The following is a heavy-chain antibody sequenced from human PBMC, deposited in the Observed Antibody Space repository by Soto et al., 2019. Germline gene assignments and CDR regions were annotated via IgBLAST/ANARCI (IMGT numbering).Heavy chain of an antibody. CDR3: ARGVNFFDSSGSDGDY. CDR2: ISFDGSDK. D-gene: IGHD3-22*01. V-gene: IGHV3-30*04. CDR1: GFTFSSYA. J-gene: IGHJ4*02. Sequence: GGSLRLSCAASGFTFSSYAMHWVRQAPGKGLEWVAIISFDGSDKYYADSVKGRFTISRDNSKNALYLQMNSLRTEDTAVYYCARGVNFFDSSGSDGDYWGQGTLVTVSS.